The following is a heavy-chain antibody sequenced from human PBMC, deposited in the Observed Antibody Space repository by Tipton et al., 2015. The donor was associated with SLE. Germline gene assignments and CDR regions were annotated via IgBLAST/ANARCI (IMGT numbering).Heavy chain of an antibody. D-gene: IGHD4-17*01. CDR1: GFTFSTYS. CDR3: AKDREVTTAWFDP. CDR2: ISSSSSYI. V-gene: IGHV3-21*04. J-gene: IGHJ5*02. Sequence: SLRLSCAASGFTFSTYSMNWVRQAPGKGLEWVSSISSSSSYIYYADSVKGRFTISRDNAKNSLYLQMNSLRAEDTAVYYCAKDREVTTAWFDPWGQGTLVTVSS.